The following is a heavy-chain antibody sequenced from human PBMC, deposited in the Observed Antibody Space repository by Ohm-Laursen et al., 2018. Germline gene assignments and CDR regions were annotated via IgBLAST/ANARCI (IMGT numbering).Heavy chain of an antibody. J-gene: IGHJ2*01. D-gene: IGHD1-26*01. CDR3: AEDSSGTNYVGWYFDL. CDR1: GFTFSSYA. V-gene: IGHV3-23*01. Sequence: SLRLSCTASGFTFSSYAMTWVRQAPGKGLEWVSAITNSGASAYYADSVKGRFTISRDTSKNTLYLHMNSLRADDTAVYYCAEDSSGTNYVGWYFDLWGRGTLVTVSS. CDR2: ITNSGASA.